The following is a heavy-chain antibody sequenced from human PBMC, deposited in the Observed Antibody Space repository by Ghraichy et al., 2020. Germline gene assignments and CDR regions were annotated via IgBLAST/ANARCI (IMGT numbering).Heavy chain of an antibody. D-gene: IGHD3-10*01. J-gene: IGHJ4*02. CDR1: GFTFSAYW. CDR3: ARGPDYYGSGSDY. Sequence: GGSLRLSCAASGFTFSAYWMHWVRQAPGKGLVWVSRSNRDGSSTSYADSVKGRFTTSRDNDKNTLYLQMNSLRAEDTAVYSCARGPDYYGSGSDYWGQGILVTVSS. V-gene: IGHV3-74*01. CDR2: SNRDGSST.